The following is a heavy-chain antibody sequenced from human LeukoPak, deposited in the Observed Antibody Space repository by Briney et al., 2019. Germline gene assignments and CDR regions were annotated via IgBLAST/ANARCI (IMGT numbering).Heavy chain of an antibody. Sequence: NPGGSLRLSCAASGFTFSDYYMSWIRQAPGKGLEWISYISVSGSYTNYADSVKGRFTISRDNAKNSLYLQMISLRAEDTAVYYCARDAGGVWGSYFDYWGQGTLVTVSS. CDR2: ISVSGSYT. V-gene: IGHV3-11*06. CDR3: ARDAGGVWGSYFDY. CDR1: GFTFSDYY. D-gene: IGHD3-16*01. J-gene: IGHJ4*02.